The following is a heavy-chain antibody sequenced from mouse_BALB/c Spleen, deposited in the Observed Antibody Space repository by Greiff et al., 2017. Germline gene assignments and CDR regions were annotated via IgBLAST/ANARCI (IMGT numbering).Heavy chain of an antibody. CDR3: ARSGGRYDVGDYFDY. Sequence: QVQLQQSGAELAKPGASVKMSCKASGYTFTSYWMHWVKQRPGQGLEWIGYINPSTGYTEYNQKFKDKATLTADKSSSTAYMQLSSLTSEDSAVYYCARSGGRYDVGDYFDYWGQGTTLTVSS. D-gene: IGHD2-14*01. CDR1: GYTFTSYW. CDR2: INPSTGYT. J-gene: IGHJ2*01. V-gene: IGHV1-7*01.